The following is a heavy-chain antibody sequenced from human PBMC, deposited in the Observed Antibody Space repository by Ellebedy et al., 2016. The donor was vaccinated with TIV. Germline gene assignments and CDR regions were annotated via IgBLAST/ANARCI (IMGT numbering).Heavy chain of an antibody. CDR3: ARDGYKIAAAGTRWFDP. D-gene: IGHD6-13*01. J-gene: IGHJ5*02. CDR2: IDPSDSYT. Sequence: PGGSLRLSCKGSGYSFTSYWISWVRQMPGKGLEWMGRIDPSDSYTNYSPSFQGHVTISADKSISTAYLQWSSLKASDTARYYCARDGYKIAAAGTRWFDPWGQGTLVTVSS. V-gene: IGHV5-10-1*01. CDR1: GYSFTSYW.